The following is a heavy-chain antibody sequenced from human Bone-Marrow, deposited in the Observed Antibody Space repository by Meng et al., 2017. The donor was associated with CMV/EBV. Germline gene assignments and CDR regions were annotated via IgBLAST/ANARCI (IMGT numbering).Heavy chain of an antibody. CDR1: GFTFSSYG. V-gene: IGHV3-30*02. Sequence: GESLKISCAASGFTFSSYGMHWCRQAPGKGLEWVAFIWYDGNYKHYADSVEGRFTISRDNSKNTLYLQMNSLRAKDTTVYYCAKGYDSGNYYFDYWGQGTLVTVSS. CDR2: IWYDGNYK. D-gene: IGHD1-26*01. J-gene: IGHJ4*02. CDR3: AKGYDSGNYYFDY.